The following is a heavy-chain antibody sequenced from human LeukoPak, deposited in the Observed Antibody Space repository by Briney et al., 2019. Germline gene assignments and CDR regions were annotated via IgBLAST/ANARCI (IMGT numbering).Heavy chain of an antibody. Sequence: GRSLRLSCAASGFTFSSYAMLWVRQAPGKGLEWVAVISYDGSNKYYADSVKGRFTISRDNSKNTLYLQMNSLRAEDTAVYYCAKVRERQWLYYFDYWGQGTLVTVSS. V-gene: IGHV3-30-3*01. CDR1: GFTFSSYA. CDR3: AKVRERQWLYYFDY. CDR2: ISYDGSNK. J-gene: IGHJ4*02. D-gene: IGHD6-19*01.